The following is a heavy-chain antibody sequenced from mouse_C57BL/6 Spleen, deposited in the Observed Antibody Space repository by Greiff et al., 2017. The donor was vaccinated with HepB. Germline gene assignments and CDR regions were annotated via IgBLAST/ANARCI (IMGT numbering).Heavy chain of an antibody. CDR1: GYTFTSYW. CDR2: IDPSDSYT. CDR3: ARGGDDYDGMDY. V-gene: IGHV1-69*01. D-gene: IGHD2-4*01. Sequence: VQLQQPGAELVMPGASVKLSCKASGYTFTSYWMHWVKQRPGQGLEWIGEIDPSDSYTNYNQKFKGKSTLTVDKSSSTAYMQLSSLTSEDSAVYYCARGGDDYDGMDYWGQGTSVTVSS. J-gene: IGHJ4*01.